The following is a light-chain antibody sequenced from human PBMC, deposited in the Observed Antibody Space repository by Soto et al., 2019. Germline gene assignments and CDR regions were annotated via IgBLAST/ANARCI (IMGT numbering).Light chain of an antibody. CDR2: DAS. V-gene: IGKV1-13*02. CDR1: QVIKND. CDR3: QHYGGMWT. J-gene: IGKJ1*01. Sequence: IQMTQSPSSLSASVGDGVTITCRASQVIKNDLAWYQKKPGKAPKVLIYDASNLEYGVPSRFSGSGFGKEFILTISSLQPDDFATYWCQHYGGMWTFGQGTKVDI.